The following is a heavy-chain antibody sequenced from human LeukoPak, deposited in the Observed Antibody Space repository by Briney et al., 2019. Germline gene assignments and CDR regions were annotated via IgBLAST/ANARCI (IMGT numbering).Heavy chain of an antibody. D-gene: IGHD3-3*01. J-gene: IGHJ3*02. CDR3: ARDGDFWSAQGAFDI. V-gene: IGHV3-7*01. CDR1: GFTFSSYC. CDR2: IKQDGSAK. Sequence: PGGSLRLSCAASGFTFSSYCMSWVRLAPGKGLEWVANIKQDGSAKFYVESVKGRFTISRDNAKKSLYLQMNSLRAEDTAVYYCARDGDFWSAQGAFDIWGQGTMVTVSS.